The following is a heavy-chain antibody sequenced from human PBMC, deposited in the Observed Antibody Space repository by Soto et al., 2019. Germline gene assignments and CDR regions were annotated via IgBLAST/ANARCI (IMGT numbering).Heavy chain of an antibody. J-gene: IGHJ4*02. CDR2: MTSDGSTP. CDR1: GFSFANQR. Sequence: PGGSLRLSCAVSGFSFANQRKHWVRQATGKRLEWVSRMTSDGSTPDYADSVKGLCTVSRDNAKNTLYLQMNSLRAEDTAVYYCATAEVVYGGPGSLVTVSS. V-gene: IGHV3-74*01. CDR3: ATAEVVY.